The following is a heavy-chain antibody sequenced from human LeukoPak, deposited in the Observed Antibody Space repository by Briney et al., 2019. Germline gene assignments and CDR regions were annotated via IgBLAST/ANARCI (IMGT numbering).Heavy chain of an antibody. CDR1: GGTFSSYA. V-gene: IGHV1-69*13. CDR2: IIPIFGTA. Sequence: SVKVSCKASGGTFSSYAIGWVRQAPGQGLEWMGGIIPIFGTANYAQKFQGRVTITADESTSTAYMELSSLRSEDTAVYYCARAPPDPDYYYYYMDVWGKGTTVTVSS. CDR3: ARAPPDPDYYYYYMDV. J-gene: IGHJ6*03.